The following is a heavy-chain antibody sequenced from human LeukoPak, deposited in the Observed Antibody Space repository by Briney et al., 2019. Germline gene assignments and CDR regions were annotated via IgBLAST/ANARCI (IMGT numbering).Heavy chain of an antibody. Sequence: SETLSLTCNVSGGSISSNTYCWGWIRRPPGKGLEWIGSIRYSGSTYYHPSLKSRVTISVDTSKNQFSLNLSSLTAADTAVYYCATSDTVSTYNWFDPWGQGTLVTVS. CDR1: GGSISSNTYC. J-gene: IGHJ5*02. CDR2: IRYSGST. V-gene: IGHV4-39*01. CDR3: ATSDTVSTYNWFDP. D-gene: IGHD5/OR15-5a*01.